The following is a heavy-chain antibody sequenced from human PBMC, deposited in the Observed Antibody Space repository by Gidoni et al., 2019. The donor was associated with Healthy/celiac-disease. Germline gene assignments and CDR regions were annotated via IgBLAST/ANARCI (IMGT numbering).Heavy chain of an antibody. CDR1: GFTFSSYW. D-gene: IGHD5-12*01. CDR3: ARGGPYSGYECFDY. CDR2: INSDGSST. Sequence: EVQLVESGGGLVQPGGSLRLSCAASGFTFSSYWMHWVRQAPGKGLVWVSRINSDGSSTSYADSVKGRFTISRDNAKNTLYLQMNSLRAEDTAVYYCARGGPYSGYECFDYWGQGTLVTVSS. V-gene: IGHV3-74*01. J-gene: IGHJ4*02.